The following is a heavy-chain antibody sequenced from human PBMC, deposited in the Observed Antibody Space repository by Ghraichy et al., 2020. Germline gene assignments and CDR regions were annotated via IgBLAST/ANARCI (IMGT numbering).Heavy chain of an antibody. V-gene: IGHV3-30*02. CDR1: GFTFSSYG. Sequence: GESLNISCAASGFTFSSYGMHWVRQAPGKGLEWVAFIRYDGSNKNYADSVKGRFTISRDNSKNTLYLQMNSLRAEDTAVYYCAKDWERLLWFGELLWYWGQGTLVTVSS. D-gene: IGHD3-10*01. J-gene: IGHJ4*02. CDR3: AKDWERLLWFGELLWY. CDR2: IRYDGSNK.